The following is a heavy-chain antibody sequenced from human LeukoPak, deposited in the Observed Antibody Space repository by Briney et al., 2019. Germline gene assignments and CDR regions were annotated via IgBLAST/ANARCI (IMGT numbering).Heavy chain of an antibody. Sequence: TSETLSLTCTVSGGSISSYYWSWIRQPPGKGLEWIGYIYYSGSTNYSPSLKSRVTISVDKSKNQFSLKLSSVTAADTAVYYCGILSAAGTSYYFDYWGQGTLVTVSS. J-gene: IGHJ4*02. V-gene: IGHV4-59*12. D-gene: IGHD6-13*01. CDR1: GGSISSYY. CDR2: IYYSGST. CDR3: GILSAAGTSYYFDY.